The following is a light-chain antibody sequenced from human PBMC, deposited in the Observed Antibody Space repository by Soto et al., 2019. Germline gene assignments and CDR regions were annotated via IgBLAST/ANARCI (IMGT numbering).Light chain of an antibody. CDR2: EVS. CDR3: SSYAGSNNGV. CDR1: SSDVGGYNY. J-gene: IGLJ2*01. V-gene: IGLV2-8*01. Sequence: QSALTQPPSASGSPGQSVTISCTGTSSDVGGYNYVSWYQQHPGKAPKLMIYEVSKRPSGVPDRFSGSKSGNTASLTVPGLQAEYESEYYCSSYAGSNNGVFGGGTKLTVL.